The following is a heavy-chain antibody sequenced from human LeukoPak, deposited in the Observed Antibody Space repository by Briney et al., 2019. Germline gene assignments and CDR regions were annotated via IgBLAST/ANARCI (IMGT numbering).Heavy chain of an antibody. D-gene: IGHD5-24*01. CDR1: GGSISSYY. Sequence: SETLSLTCTVSGGSISSYYWSWIRQPPGKGLEWIGYIYYSGSTNYNPSLKSRVTISVDTSKNQFSLKLSSVTAADAAVYYCARVRWLQFQGYFDYWGQGTLVTVSS. V-gene: IGHV4-59*01. CDR2: IYYSGST. CDR3: ARVRWLQFQGYFDY. J-gene: IGHJ4*02.